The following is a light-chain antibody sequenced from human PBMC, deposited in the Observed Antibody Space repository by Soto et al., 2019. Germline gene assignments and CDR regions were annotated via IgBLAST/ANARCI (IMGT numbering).Light chain of an antibody. CDR1: PTISSL. V-gene: IGKV1-5*03. CDR2: KAS. J-gene: IGKJ1*01. Sequence: SQSPSTLSTSVGDRVSLTCRANPTISSLLAWYQQKPGKAPKLLIYKASTLKSGVPSRFSGSGSGTQFTHTKSGLRSGDYACPSLQHYDRFPGAIGLGTKVDIK. CDR3: QHYDRFPGA.